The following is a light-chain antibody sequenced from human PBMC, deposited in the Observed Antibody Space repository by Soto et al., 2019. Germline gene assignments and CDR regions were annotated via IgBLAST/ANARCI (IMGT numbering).Light chain of an antibody. Sequence: QPVLTQPPSVSGAPGQRVTISCTGSSSNIGAHYGVHWYQQLPGTAPKLLVYGNNNRPSGVPERFSGSKSGTSASLAITGLQAEDEADYYCQSYDRSLSGSVFGTGTQLTVL. CDR2: GNN. CDR3: QSYDRSLSGSV. CDR1: SSNIGAHYG. J-gene: IGLJ1*01. V-gene: IGLV1-40*01.